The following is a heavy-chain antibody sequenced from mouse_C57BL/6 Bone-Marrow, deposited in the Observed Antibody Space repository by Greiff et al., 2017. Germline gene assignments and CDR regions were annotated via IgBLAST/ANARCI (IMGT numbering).Heavy chain of an antibody. CDR3: TRGDYSKPLFAY. CDR1: GFTFSSYA. Sequence: EVMLVESGEGLVKPGGSLKLSCAASGFTFSSYAMSWVRQTPEKRLEWVAYISSGGDYIYYADTVKGRFTISRDNARNTLYLQMSSLKSEDTAMYYCTRGDYSKPLFAYWGQGTLVTVSA. J-gene: IGHJ3*01. D-gene: IGHD2-5*01. CDR2: ISSGGDYI. V-gene: IGHV5-9-1*02.